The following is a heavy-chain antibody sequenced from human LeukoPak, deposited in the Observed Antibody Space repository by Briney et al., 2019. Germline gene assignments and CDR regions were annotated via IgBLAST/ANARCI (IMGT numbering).Heavy chain of an antibody. Sequence: SETLSLTCAVYGGSFSGCYWSWIRQPPGKGLEWIGEINHSGSTNYNPSLKSRVTISVDTSKNQFSLKLSSVTAADTAVYYCARRSGYSYGYSSGYWGQGTLVTVSS. V-gene: IGHV4-34*01. CDR3: ARRSGYSYGYSSGY. CDR2: INHSGST. D-gene: IGHD5-18*01. J-gene: IGHJ4*02. CDR1: GGSFSGCY.